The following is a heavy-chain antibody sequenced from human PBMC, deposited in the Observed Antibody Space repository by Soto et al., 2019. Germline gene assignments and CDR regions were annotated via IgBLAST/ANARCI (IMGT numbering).Heavy chain of an antibody. J-gene: IGHJ4*02. CDR2: IYFTGST. V-gene: IGHV4-59*01. D-gene: IGHD3-22*01. CDR1: GGSISSYY. Sequence: SETLSLTCTVSGGSISSYYWSWIRQPPGKGLEWIGYIYFTGSTNYNPSLKSRVTISVDTSKIQFSLKLSSVTAADTAVYYCARGREYYDSSGYHYYFDYWGQGTMVTVSS. CDR3: ARGREYYDSSGYHYYFDY.